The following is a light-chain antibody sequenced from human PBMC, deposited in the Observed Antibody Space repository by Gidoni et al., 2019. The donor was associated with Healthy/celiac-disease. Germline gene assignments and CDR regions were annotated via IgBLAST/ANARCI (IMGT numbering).Light chain of an antibody. V-gene: IGKV1-39*01. J-gene: IGKJ1*01. CDR1: QSISSY. CDR2: AAS. CDR3: QQSYSTSWT. Sequence: SASVGDRVTITCRASQSISSYLNWYQQKPGKAPKLLIYAASSLQSGVPSRFSGSGSGTDFTLTISSLQPEDFATYYCQQSYSTSWTFGQGTEVEIK.